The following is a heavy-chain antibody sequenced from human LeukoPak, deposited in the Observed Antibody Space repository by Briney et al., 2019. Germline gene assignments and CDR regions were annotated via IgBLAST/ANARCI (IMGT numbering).Heavy chain of an antibody. CDR2: INHSGST. CDR1: GGSFSGYY. V-gene: IGHV4-34*01. J-gene: IGHJ3*02. CDR3: AREPGFDAFDI. D-gene: IGHD2-15*01. Sequence: SETLSLTCAVYGGSFSGYYWTWIRQPPGKGLEWIGEINHSGSTNYNPSLKSRVTISVDTSKNQFSLKLSSVTAADTAVYYCAREPGFDAFDIWGQGTMVTVSS.